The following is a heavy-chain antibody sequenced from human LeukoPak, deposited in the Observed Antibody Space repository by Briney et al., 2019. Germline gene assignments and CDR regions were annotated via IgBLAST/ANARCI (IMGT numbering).Heavy chain of an antibody. D-gene: IGHD5-18*01. V-gene: IGHV1-8*03. J-gene: IGHJ5*02. CDR3: ARGTWIQLWFEENWFDP. CDR1: GYTFTSYD. CDR2: MNANSGNT. Sequence: ASVKVSCKASGYTFTSYDINWVRQATGQGLEWMGWMNANSGNTGYAQKFQGRVTITRNTSISTAYMELSSLRSEDTAVYYCARGTWIQLWFEENWFDPWGQGTLVTVPS.